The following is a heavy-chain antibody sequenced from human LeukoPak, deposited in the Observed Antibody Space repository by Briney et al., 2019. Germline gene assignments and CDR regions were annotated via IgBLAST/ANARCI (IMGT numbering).Heavy chain of an antibody. Sequence: SETLSLTCTVSGDSISTSNSYWGWIRQPPGKGLEWIGSIYYSGNTYYNASLKSRVTISVDTSKNQFSLKLTSVTAADTAVYYCARSGYSSREGFDIWGQGTMVTVSS. J-gene: IGHJ3*02. CDR2: IYYSGNT. CDR3: ARSGYSSREGFDI. D-gene: IGHD5-18*01. CDR1: GDSISTSNSY. V-gene: IGHV4-39*01.